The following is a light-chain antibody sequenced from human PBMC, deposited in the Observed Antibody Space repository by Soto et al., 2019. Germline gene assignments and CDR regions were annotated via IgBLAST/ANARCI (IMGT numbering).Light chain of an antibody. CDR1: QGISSY. J-gene: IGKJ1*01. CDR2: VAS. V-gene: IGKV1-9*01. CDR3: QQLNSYPWT. Sequence: DIQLTQSPSFLSASVGDRVTITCRASQGISSYLAWYQQKPGKAPNLLIYVASTLQSGVPSRFSGSGSGTEFTLTISSLQPEDFATYYCQQLNSYPWTFGQGTKVEIK.